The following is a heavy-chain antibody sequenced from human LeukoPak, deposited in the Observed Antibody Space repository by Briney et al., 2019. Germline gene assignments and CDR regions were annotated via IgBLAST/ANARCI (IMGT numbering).Heavy chain of an antibody. Sequence: SVKVSCKASGGTFSSYAISWVRQAPGQGHEWMGGIIPIFGTANYAQKFQGRVTITADESTSTAYMELSSLRSEDTAVYYCARGVVPAAIAVRPYDIWGQGTMVTVSS. CDR3: ARGVVPAAIAVRPYDI. J-gene: IGHJ3*02. CDR1: GGTFSSYA. D-gene: IGHD2-2*02. CDR2: IIPIFGTA. V-gene: IGHV1-69*13.